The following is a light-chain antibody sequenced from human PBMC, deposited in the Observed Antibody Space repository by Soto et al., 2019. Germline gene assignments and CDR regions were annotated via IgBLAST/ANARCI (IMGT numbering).Light chain of an antibody. V-gene: IGKV1-12*01. J-gene: IGKJ5*01. CDR1: QGLSGS. CDR2: VTS. Sequence: DIQMTQSPSSVSASVGDRVTITCRATQGLSGSLAWYQQKPGKAPKLLISVTSRLQSGVPSRFRGSASVTDCTLTIDSLQPEYLATYCCHQGHSWPLTFGQGTRLEIK. CDR3: HQGHSWPLT.